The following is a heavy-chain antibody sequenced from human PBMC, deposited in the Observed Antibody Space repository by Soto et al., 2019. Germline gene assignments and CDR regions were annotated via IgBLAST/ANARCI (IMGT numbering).Heavy chain of an antibody. Sequence: QVQLVQSGAEVKKPGASVRVACKTSGYNFIDYVISWVRQAPGQGLEWVGWISASNGDSNFAQKVQGRVTMTTDTSTSTVYMELRSLRSDDSAVYFCARAATTTEKYYYDMDVWGKGTTVTVSS. CDR3: ARAATTTEKYYYDMDV. D-gene: IGHD1-26*01. J-gene: IGHJ6*03. V-gene: IGHV1-18*01. CDR1: GYNFIDYV. CDR2: ISASNGDS.